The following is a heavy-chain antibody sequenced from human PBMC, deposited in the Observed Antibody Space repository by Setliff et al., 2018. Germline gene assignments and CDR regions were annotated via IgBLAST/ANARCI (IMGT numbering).Heavy chain of an antibody. J-gene: IGHJ3*02. CDR2: IFNTGKA. CDR3: PREMFYYDGNGPHDAFDI. D-gene: IGHD3-22*01. V-gene: IGHV4-39*07. Sequence: SETLSLTCVVSGVSISTDRYYWGWIRQPPGTGLEYIGSIFNTGKAYYNPSLKSRVSIPIDTSNNEFSLKLTSVTAADSAVYYCPREMFYYDGNGPHDAFDIWGPGKMVTVSS. CDR1: GVSISTDRYY.